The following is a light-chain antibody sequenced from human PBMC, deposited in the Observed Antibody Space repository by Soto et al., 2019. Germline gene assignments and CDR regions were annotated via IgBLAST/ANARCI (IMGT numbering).Light chain of an antibody. J-gene: IGKJ2*01. Sequence: EIVLTQSPGTLSLSPGERATLSCRASQSFNSIYLAWYQQKPGQAPRLLIYGASTRATGIPARFSGSGSGTEFTLTISSLQSEDFAVYYCQQYNRWPPYTFGQGTKVDIK. CDR1: QSFNSIY. CDR3: QQYNRWPPYT. V-gene: IGKV3-15*01. CDR2: GAS.